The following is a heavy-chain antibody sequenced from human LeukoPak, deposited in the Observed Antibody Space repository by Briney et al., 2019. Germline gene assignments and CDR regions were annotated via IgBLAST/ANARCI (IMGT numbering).Heavy chain of an antibody. CDR2: ISSSSGTV. CDR3: ARDYSYGDSIDY. CDR1: GFIFNTYS. D-gene: IGHD4-17*01. V-gene: IGHV3-48*01. J-gene: IGHJ4*02. Sequence: PGGSLRPSCAASGFIFNTYSMSWVRQAPGKGLEWVSYISSSSGTVHYADSVKGRFTISRDNAMNSLYLLMNSLRAEDTAVYYCARDYSYGDSIDYWGQGTLVTVSS.